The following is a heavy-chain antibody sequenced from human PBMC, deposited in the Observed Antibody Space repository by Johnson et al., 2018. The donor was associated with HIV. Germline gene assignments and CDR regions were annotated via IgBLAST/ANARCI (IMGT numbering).Heavy chain of an antibody. CDR1: GFTFTSYT. CDR2: ISYDGSNR. D-gene: IGHD6-13*01. V-gene: IGHV3-30*04. CDR3: ARGRKDIAAVDGLDADGFVM. Sequence: QVQLVESGGGVVQPGRSLRLFCAVSGFTFTSYTMHWVRQAPGRGLEWVAVISYDGSNRYYADSVKGRFTISRDTSKDTLYLQMTSLRREDTAVYYCARGRKDIAAVDGLDADGFVMWGQGTMVTVSS. J-gene: IGHJ3*02.